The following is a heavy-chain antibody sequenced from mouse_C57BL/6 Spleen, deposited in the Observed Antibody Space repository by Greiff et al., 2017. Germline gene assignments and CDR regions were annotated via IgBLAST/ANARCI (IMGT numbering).Heavy chain of an antibody. Sequence: QVTLKESGPGLLQPSQTLSLTCSFSGFSLTTSGMGLGWLRPPSGQGLVWLAHIYWDDDKLNNPYLKSRLKISKDTSRNQVVLKITSVDTADTATDYCDRRSRPYYAMDYWGQGTSVTVSS. CDR1: GFSLTTSGMG. CDR2: IYWDDDK. J-gene: IGHJ4*01. V-gene: IGHV8-12*01. CDR3: DRRSRPYYAMDY.